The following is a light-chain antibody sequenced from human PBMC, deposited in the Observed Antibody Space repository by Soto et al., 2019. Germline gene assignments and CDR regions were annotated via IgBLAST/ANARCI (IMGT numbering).Light chain of an antibody. Sequence: QSALTQPPSVSGAPGQRVTISCTGSSSNIGAGYDVHWYQQVPGTAPKLLIYANNNRPSGVPDRFSGSKSGTSASLAIAGLQAEDEADYYCQSYDSSLSVFGTGTKVTV. V-gene: IGLV1-40*01. J-gene: IGLJ1*01. CDR1: SSNIGAGYD. CDR3: QSYDSSLSV. CDR2: ANN.